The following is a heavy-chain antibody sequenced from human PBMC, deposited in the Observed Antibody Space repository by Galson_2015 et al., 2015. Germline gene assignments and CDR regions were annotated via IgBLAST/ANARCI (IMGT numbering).Heavy chain of an antibody. J-gene: IGHJ4*02. Sequence: GFTFSSYSMNWVRQAPGKGLEWVAVISYDGSNKYYADSVKGRFTISRDNSKNTLYLQMNSLRAEDTAVYYCARDLREYVVGDQNGDYWGQGTLVTVSS. CDR3: ARDLREYVVGDQNGDY. D-gene: IGHD1-26*01. V-gene: IGHV3-30*19. CDR2: ISYDGSNK. CDR1: GFTFSSYS.